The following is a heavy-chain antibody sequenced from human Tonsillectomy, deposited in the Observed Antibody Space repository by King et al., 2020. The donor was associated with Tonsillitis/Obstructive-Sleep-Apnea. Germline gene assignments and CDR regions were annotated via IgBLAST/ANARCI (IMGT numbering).Heavy chain of an antibody. CDR2: IYPGDSDA. V-gene: IGHV5-51*01. CDR1: GFSFTNYW. D-gene: IGHD1-7*01. J-gene: IGHJ2*01. Sequence: VQLVESGAEVKKPGESLTISCYGSGFSFTNYWIGWVRQMPGKGLEWMGFIYPGDSDARYSPSFQGQVTISADKSISTAYLQWSSLKASDTAMYYCARQGGIPGTMWYFDLWGRGTLVTVSS. CDR3: ARQGGIPGTMWYFDL.